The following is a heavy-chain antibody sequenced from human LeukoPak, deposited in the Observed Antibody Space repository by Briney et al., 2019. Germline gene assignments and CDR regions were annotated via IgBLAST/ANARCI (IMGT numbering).Heavy chain of an antibody. J-gene: IGHJ5*02. V-gene: IGHV1-18*01. CDR2: ISAYNGNT. CDR3: ARDWYYYDSSGSHRAYNWFDP. D-gene: IGHD3-22*01. Sequence: ASVKVSCKASGGTFSSYAISWVRQAPGQGLEWMGWISAYNGNTNYAQKLQGRVTMTTDTSTSTAYMELRSLRSDDTAVYYCARDWYYYDSSGSHRAYNWFDPWGQGTLVTVSS. CDR1: GGTFSSYA.